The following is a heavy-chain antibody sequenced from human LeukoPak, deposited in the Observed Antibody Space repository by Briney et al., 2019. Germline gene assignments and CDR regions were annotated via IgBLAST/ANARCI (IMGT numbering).Heavy chain of an antibody. J-gene: IGHJ4*02. CDR1: GFTFSGSA. CDR3: ARAPHSSGWYYWYYFDY. V-gene: IGHV3-30*04. CDR2: ISYDGSNK. D-gene: IGHD6-19*01. Sequence: PGGSLRLSCAASGFTFSGSAMHWVRQAPGKGLEWVAVISYDGSNKYYADSVKGRFTISRDNSKNTLYLQMNSLRAEDTAVYYCARAPHSSGWYYWYYFDYWGQGTLVTVSS.